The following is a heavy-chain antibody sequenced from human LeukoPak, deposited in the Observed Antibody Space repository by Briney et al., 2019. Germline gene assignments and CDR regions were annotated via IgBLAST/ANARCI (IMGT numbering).Heavy chain of an antibody. CDR3: ARDSGRLGELSSDY. CDR1: GGSISSGGYY. D-gene: IGHD3-16*02. J-gene: IGHJ4*02. Sequence: SETLSLTCTVSGGSISSGGYYWSWIRQHPGKGLEWIGYIYYSGSTYCNPSLKSRVTISVDTSKNQFSLKLSSVTAADTAAYYCARDSGRLGELSSDYWGQGTLVTVSS. CDR2: IYYSGST. V-gene: IGHV4-31*03.